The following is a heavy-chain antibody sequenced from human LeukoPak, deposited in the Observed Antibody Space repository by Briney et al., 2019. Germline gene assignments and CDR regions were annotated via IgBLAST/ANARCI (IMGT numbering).Heavy chain of an antibody. J-gene: IGHJ3*02. CDR3: ASRYCSGGSCSDAFDI. CDR1: GYSFNSYW. V-gene: IGHV5-51*01. D-gene: IGHD2-15*01. Sequence: GESLKISGKGSGYSFNSYWIGWVRQMPGKGLEWMGIIYPGDSDTRYSPSFQGQVTISADKAISTAYLQWSSLKASDTAMYYCASRYCSGGSCSDAFDIRGQGTMVTVSS. CDR2: IYPGDSDT.